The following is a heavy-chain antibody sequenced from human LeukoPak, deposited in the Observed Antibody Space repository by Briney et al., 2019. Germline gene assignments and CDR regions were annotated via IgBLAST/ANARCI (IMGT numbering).Heavy chain of an antibody. D-gene: IGHD3-3*01. CDR3: AKQHYDFWSGYYYYYYGMDA. Sequence: PSETLSLTCTVSGGSISSSSYYWGWLRQPPGKGLEWIGSIYYSGSTYYNPSLKSRVTISVDTSKNQFSLKLSSVTAADTAVYYCAKQHYDFWSGYYYYYYGMDAWGQGTTVTVSS. CDR2: IYYSGST. CDR1: GGSISSSSYY. J-gene: IGHJ6*02. V-gene: IGHV4-39*01.